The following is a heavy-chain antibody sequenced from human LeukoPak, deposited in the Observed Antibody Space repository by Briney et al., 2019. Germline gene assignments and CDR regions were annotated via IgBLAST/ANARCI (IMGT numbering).Heavy chain of an antibody. D-gene: IGHD3-22*01. CDR1: GFTFSNFG. Sequence: GGSLRLSCAASGFTFSNFGMHWVRQAPGKGLEWVAVISYDGGNKYYADSVKGRFTISRDNSKNTLFLQMNSLRAEDTAVYYCAKDLEEYYHDSSGYVGYFQHWGQGTLVTVSS. CDR3: AKDLEEYYHDSSGYVGYFQH. V-gene: IGHV3-30*18. CDR2: ISYDGGNK. J-gene: IGHJ1*01.